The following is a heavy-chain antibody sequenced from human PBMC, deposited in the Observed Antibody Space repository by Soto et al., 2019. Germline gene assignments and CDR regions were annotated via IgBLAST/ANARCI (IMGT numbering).Heavy chain of an antibody. Sequence: QVQLVQSRGEVKKPGASVKVSCKTSGYSFTTYGISWVRQAPGQGLEWMGWISGYNGNTNYAQNLQGRFTMTTDTSTSTAYIDLRSLRSDDTAVYYCAREGPAPYYYYGMDVWGQGSTVTVSS. CDR1: GYSFTTYG. J-gene: IGHJ6*02. CDR2: ISGYNGNT. CDR3: AREGPAPYYYYGMDV. V-gene: IGHV1-18*01.